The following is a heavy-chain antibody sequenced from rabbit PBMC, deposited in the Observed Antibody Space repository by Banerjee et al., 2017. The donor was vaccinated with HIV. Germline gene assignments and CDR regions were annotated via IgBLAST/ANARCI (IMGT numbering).Heavy chain of an antibody. CDR2: INTISVDT. Sequence: QEQLEESGGDLVKPEGSLTLTCTASGFSFSNGYVMGWVRQAPGKGLEWIACINTISVDTVYATCAKGRFTISTASWPTVTLQMTSLTASDTATYFCARNYAIYGDPFNLWGPGTLVTVS. D-gene: IGHD2-1*01. J-gene: IGHJ4*01. CDR3: ARNYAIYGDPFNL. V-gene: IGHV1S45*01. CDR1: GFSFSNGYV.